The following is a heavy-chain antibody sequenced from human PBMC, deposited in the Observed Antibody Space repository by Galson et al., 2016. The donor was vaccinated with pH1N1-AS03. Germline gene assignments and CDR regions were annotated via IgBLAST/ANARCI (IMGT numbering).Heavy chain of an antibody. J-gene: IGHJ4*02. V-gene: IGHV3-64*01. CDR3: ARGPVSYSNYAFPPPDY. CDR2: TSGNGFST. CDR1: GFTFSSYA. D-gene: IGHD4-11*01. Sequence: SLRLSCAASGFTFSSYAMFWVRQAPGKGLEYVSATSGNGFSTYYASSVKDRFTISRDNSKNTLFLQMGSLRPEDMAVYYCARGPVSYSNYAFPPPDYWGQGTLVTVSS.